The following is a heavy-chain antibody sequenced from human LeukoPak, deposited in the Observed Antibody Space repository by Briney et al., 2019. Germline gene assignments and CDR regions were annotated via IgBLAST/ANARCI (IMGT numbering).Heavy chain of an antibody. CDR3: ARQKYSSGHDGFDV. CDR2: IDPTDSYT. D-gene: IGHD6-19*01. CDR1: GYSFTSYW. J-gene: IGHJ3*01. V-gene: IGHV5-10-1*01. Sequence: GESLKISCQGSGYSFTSYWLSWVRQLPGKGLQWMGRIDPTDSYTNYSPSFQGHVTISADKSISTAYLQWSSLKASATGIYYCARQKYSSGHDGFDVWGQGTMVTVSS.